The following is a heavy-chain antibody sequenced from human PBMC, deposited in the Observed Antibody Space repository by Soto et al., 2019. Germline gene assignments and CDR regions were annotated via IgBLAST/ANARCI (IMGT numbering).Heavy chain of an antibody. J-gene: IGHJ4*02. V-gene: IGHV4-31*03. CDR3: GGWRGTVTTVTTHLDY. CDR1: GGSISSGGYY. CDR2: IYYSGST. Sequence: QVQLQESGPGLVKPSPTLTLTCTVSGGSISSGGYYWSWIRQHPGKGLEWIGYIYYSGSTYYNPSLKSRVTRSGDTSKNQFALQLSSVTAADTAVYYCGGWRGTVTTVTTHLDYWGQGTLVTVSS. D-gene: IGHD4-17*01.